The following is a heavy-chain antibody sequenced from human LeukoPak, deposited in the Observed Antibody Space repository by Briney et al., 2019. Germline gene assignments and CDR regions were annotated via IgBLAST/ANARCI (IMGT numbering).Heavy chain of an antibody. CDR1: GFTFSSYA. D-gene: IGHD5-24*01. V-gene: IGHV3-23*01. CDR2: ISGSGGST. J-gene: IGHJ3*02. CDR3: ARDETMATVQGFDI. Sequence: HPGGSLRLSCAASGFTFSSYAMSWVRQAPGKGLEWVSAISGSGGSTYYADSVKGRFTISRDNAKKSLYLQMNSLRDEDTAVYYCARDETMATVQGFDIWGQGTMVTVSS.